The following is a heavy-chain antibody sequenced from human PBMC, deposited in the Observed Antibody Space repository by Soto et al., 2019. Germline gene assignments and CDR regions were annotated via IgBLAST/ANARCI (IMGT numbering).Heavy chain of an antibody. CDR2: ISDSGGTT. CDR1: GFIYKDYA. V-gene: IGHV3-23*01. CDR3: AKDLRYYGSGPSGWFDS. Sequence: PGGSLRLSCSASGFIYKDYAMSWVRQAPGKGLEWVSAISDSGGTTYSADSVKGRFTISRDNAKNTLYLEMNSRRVEDTAMYYCAKDLRYYGSGPSGWFDSWGQGTQVTVSS. J-gene: IGHJ5*01. D-gene: IGHD3-10*01.